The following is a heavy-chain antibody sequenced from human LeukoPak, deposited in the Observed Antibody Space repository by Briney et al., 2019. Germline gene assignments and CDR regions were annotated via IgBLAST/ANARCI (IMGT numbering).Heavy chain of an antibody. D-gene: IGHD6-19*01. CDR2: ISGSGIST. CDR3: AKDRIAVTGILYDY. V-gene: IGHV3-23*01. CDR1: GFTFYSHA. J-gene: IGHJ4*02. Sequence: PGGSLRLSCAASGFTFYSHAMTWVRQAPGKGLEWVASISGSGISTYYADSVKGRFTISRDNAGDTVSLEMNSLRAEDTAVYYCAKDRIAVTGILYDYWGQGTLVTVSS.